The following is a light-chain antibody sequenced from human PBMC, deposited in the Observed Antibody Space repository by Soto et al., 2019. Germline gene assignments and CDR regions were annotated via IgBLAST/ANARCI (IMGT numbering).Light chain of an antibody. V-gene: IGLV2-14*01. CDR3: SSYTSSATLI. CDR1: SRDVGGYDY. Sequence: QSVLTQPASVSGSLGQSITISCSGTSRDVGGYDYVSWYQQHPGKAPKLIIYEFTHRPSGVSYRFSASKSGNTASLTISGLQAEDEADYYCSSYTSSATLIFGGGTKLTVL. J-gene: IGLJ2*01. CDR2: EFT.